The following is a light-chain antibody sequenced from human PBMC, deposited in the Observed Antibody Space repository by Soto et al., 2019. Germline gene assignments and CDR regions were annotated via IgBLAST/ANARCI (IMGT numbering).Light chain of an antibody. V-gene: IGKV3-20*01. CDR1: QSVSSSY. CDR2: GAF. CDR3: QQYGSSPYT. Sequence: EIVLTQSPGTLSLSPGERATLSCRASQSVSSSYLAWYQQKPCQAPRLLTYGAFSRATGIPDRFGGSGSGTDFTLTISRLEPEDFAVYYCQQYGSSPYTFGQGTKLEIK. J-gene: IGKJ2*01.